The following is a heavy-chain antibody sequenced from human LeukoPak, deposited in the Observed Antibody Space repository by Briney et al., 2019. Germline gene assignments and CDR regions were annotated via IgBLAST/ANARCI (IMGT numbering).Heavy chain of an antibody. CDR2: IYHSGST. Sequence: SETLSLTCAVSGGSISSGGYSWSWIRQPPGKGLEWIGYIYHSGSTYYNPSLKSRVTISVDRSKNQFSLKLSSVTAADTAVYYCARDTRITWFDPWGQGTLVTVSS. CDR3: ARDTRITWFDP. D-gene: IGHD2-15*01. J-gene: IGHJ5*02. V-gene: IGHV4-30-2*01. CDR1: GGSISSGGYS.